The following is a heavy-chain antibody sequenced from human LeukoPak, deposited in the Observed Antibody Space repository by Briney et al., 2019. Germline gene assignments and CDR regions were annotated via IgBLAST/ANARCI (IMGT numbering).Heavy chain of an antibody. V-gene: IGHV4-34*01. CDR3: ARAAVAGTGASDY. J-gene: IGHJ4*02. CDR2: INHSGST. D-gene: IGHD6-19*01. CDR1: GGSFSGYY. Sequence: PSETLSLTCAVYGGSFSGYYWSWIRQPPGKGLEWIGEINHSGSTNYNPSLKSRVTISVDTSKNQFSLKLSSVTAADTAVYYCARAAVAGTGASDYWGQGTLVTVSS.